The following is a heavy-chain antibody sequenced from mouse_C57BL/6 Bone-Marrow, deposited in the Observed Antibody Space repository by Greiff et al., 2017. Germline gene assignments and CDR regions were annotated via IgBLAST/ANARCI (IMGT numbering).Heavy chain of an antibody. D-gene: IGHD1-1*01. CDR3: ASLYYYVSSYPPWFAY. CDR1: GFTFSSYT. J-gene: IGHJ3*01. CDR2: ISGGGGNT. V-gene: IGHV5-9*01. Sequence: EVQVVESGGGLVKPGGSLKLSCAASGFTFSSYTMSWVRQTPEKRLEWVATISGGGGNTYYPDSVKGRFTISRDNAKHTLYLQMSSLRSEDTALYYCASLYYYVSSYPPWFAYWGQGTLVTVSA.